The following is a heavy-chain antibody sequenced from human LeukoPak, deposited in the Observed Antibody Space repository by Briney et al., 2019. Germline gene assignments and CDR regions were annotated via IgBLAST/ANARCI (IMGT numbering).Heavy chain of an antibody. CDR3: ARSLAAAGLYNWFDP. Sequence: SETLSLTCTVSGGSISSGDYYWSWIRQPPGKGLEWIGYIYYSGSTNYNPSLKSRVTISVDTSKNQFSLKLSSVTAADTAVYYCARSLAAAGLYNWFDPWGQGTLVTVSS. CDR1: GGSISSGDYY. V-gene: IGHV4-61*08. J-gene: IGHJ5*02. D-gene: IGHD6-13*01. CDR2: IYYSGST.